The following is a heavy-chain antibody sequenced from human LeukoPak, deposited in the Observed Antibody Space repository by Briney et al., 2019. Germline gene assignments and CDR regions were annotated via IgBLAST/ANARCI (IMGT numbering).Heavy chain of an antibody. CDR1: GFTFSSYT. CDR2: ISGSGGST. D-gene: IGHD6-13*01. Sequence: GGSLRLSCAASGFTFSSYTMSWVRQAPGKGLEWVSAISGSGGSTYYADSVKGRFTISRDNSKNTLYLQMNSLRAEDTAVYYCAKGHSSSWAHFDYWGQGTLVTVSS. J-gene: IGHJ4*02. CDR3: AKGHSSSWAHFDY. V-gene: IGHV3-23*01.